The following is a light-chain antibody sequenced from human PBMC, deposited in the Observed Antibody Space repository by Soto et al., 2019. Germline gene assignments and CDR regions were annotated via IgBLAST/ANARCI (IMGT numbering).Light chain of an antibody. Sequence: QSVLTQSPSASASLGASVKLTCTLRSGHSSYAIAWHQQQPEKGPRYLMEINSDGSHTKGDGVPDRFSGSSSGADRYLTISSLQSDDEADYYCQAWGTGGVFGGGTKLNVL. CDR2: INSDGSH. CDR1: SGHSSYA. V-gene: IGLV4-69*01. CDR3: QAWGTGGV. J-gene: IGLJ3*02.